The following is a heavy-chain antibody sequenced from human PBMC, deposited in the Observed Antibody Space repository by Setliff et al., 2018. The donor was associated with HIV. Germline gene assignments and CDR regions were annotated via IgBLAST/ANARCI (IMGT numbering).Heavy chain of an antibody. CDR1: GYFINSGYY. D-gene: IGHD2-2*01. CDR2: VYHSGST. Sequence: SETLSLTCIVSGYFINSGYYWGWVRQPPGKGLEWNGSVYHSGSTYYKPSLKSRLTISVDTSKHKLSLKLASVTAADTAKYYCARSITMVRGYCSSTSCYYYYGMDVWGQGTTVTVSS. J-gene: IGHJ6*02. CDR3: ARSITMVRGYCSSTSCYYYYGMDV. V-gene: IGHV4-38-2*02.